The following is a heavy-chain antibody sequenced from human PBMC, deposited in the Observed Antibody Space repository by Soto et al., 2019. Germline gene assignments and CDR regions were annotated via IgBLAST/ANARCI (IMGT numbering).Heavy chain of an antibody. CDR1: GYTFTSYG. Sequence: ASVKVSCKASGYTFTSYGISWVRQAPGQGLEWMGWISAYNGNTNYAQKLQGRVTMTTDTSTSTAYMELRSLRSDDTAVDYCAISTYYYDSSGYYGAFDIWGQGTMVTVSS. V-gene: IGHV1-18*01. CDR2: ISAYNGNT. J-gene: IGHJ3*02. D-gene: IGHD3-22*01. CDR3: AISTYYYDSSGYYGAFDI.